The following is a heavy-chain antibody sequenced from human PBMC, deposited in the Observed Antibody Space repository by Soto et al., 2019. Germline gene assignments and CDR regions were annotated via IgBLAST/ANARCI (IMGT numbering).Heavy chain of an antibody. CDR2: IYYSGST. Sequence: SETLSLTCTVSGGSISSYYWSWIRQPPGKGLEWIGYIYYSGSTNYNPSLKSRVTISVDTSKNQFSLKLSSVTAADTAVYYCARGAHGFWSGYETRMYYMDVWGKGTTVTVSS. V-gene: IGHV4-59*01. CDR1: GGSISSYY. D-gene: IGHD3-3*01. J-gene: IGHJ6*03. CDR3: ARGAHGFWSGYETRMYYMDV.